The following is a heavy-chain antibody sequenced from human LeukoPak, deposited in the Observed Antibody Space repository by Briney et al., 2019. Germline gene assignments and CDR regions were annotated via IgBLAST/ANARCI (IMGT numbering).Heavy chain of an antibody. J-gene: IGHJ5*02. CDR3: ATRFGYSSGWYFRYPSWFDP. Sequence: SETLSLTCAVYGGSFSGYYWSWIRQPPGKGLEWIGEINHSGSTNYNPSLKNRVTISVDTSKNQFSLKLSSVTAADTAVYYCATRFGYSSGWYFRYPSWFDPWGQGTLVTVSS. CDR1: GGSFSGYY. D-gene: IGHD6-19*01. V-gene: IGHV4-34*01. CDR2: INHSGST.